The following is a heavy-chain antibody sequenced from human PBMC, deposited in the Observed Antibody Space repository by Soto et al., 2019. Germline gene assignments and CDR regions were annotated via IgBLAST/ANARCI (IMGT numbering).Heavy chain of an antibody. CDR2: SNHSGRT. J-gene: IGHJ5*02. CDR1: CGSFSGYY. D-gene: IGHD2-15*01. Sequence: SGTLFLTCGVYCGSFSGYYWGGIRQPPGKGVGWIGESNHSGRTNYNPSLKSRVTISVDPSKNQFSLSVSSVTAADTAVYYCARGLLPLGFCSGGSCYFGLSWFAPWGRETLVTVP. CDR3: ARGLLPLGFCSGGSCYFGLSWFAP. V-gene: IGHV4-34*01.